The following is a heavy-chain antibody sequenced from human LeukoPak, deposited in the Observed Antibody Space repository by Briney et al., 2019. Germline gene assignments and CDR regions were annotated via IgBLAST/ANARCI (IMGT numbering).Heavy chain of an antibody. CDR2: IYYSGST. Sequence: SETLCLTCTVPGGSISSNSYYWGWIRQSPGKGLEWIGTIYYSGSTYYSPSLKSRVTISVDTSKNQFSLKLSSVTAADTAMYYCARNRYYYGSGNYGVPNWFDPWGQGTLVTVSS. J-gene: IGHJ5*02. CDR3: ARNRYYYGSGNYGVPNWFDP. CDR1: GGSISSNSYY. V-gene: IGHV4-39*01. D-gene: IGHD3-10*01.